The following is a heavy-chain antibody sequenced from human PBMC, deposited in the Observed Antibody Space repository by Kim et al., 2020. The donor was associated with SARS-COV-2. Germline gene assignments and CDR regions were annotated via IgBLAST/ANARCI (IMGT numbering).Heavy chain of an antibody. V-gene: IGHV3-23*01. CDR2: ISGSGGST. CDR1: GFTFSSYA. D-gene: IGHD3-22*01. J-gene: IGHJ4*02. Sequence: GGSLRLSCAASGFTFSSYAMSWVRQAPGKGLEWVSAISGSGGSTYYADSVKGRFTISRDNSKNTLYLQMNSLRAEDTAVYYCAKGLRITMIVGPYYFDYWGQGTLVTVSS. CDR3: AKGLRITMIVGPYYFDY.